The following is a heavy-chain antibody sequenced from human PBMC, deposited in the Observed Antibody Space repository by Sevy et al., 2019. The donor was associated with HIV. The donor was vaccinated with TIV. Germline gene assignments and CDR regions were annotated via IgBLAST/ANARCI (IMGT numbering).Heavy chain of an antibody. CDR2: ISYDGNTK. V-gene: IGHV3-30*03. D-gene: IGHD6-19*01. CDR1: GFTFSTYA. CDR3: ATDAGYSTDWYPGY. Sequence: GGSLRLSCAASGFTFSTYALHWVRQAPGKGLDWEAVISYDGNTKYYADSVKGRFTISRDNSKNTLYLQTNSLRAEDTAVYYCATDAGYSTDWYPGYWGQGILVTVSS. J-gene: IGHJ4*02.